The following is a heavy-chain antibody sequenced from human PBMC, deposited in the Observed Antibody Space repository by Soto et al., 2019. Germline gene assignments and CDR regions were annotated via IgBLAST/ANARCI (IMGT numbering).Heavy chain of an antibody. CDR2: ISSTGSAR. Sequence: GGSLRLSCAASGFGFGSYNMNWVRQAPGKGLEWISFISSTGSARYHADSVKGRFTISRDNAKNSLYLQMSSLRDEDTAVYYCVGQDGFDIWGHGRMVPVS. V-gene: IGHV3-48*02. CDR3: VGQDGFDI. J-gene: IGHJ3*02. CDR1: GFGFGSYN.